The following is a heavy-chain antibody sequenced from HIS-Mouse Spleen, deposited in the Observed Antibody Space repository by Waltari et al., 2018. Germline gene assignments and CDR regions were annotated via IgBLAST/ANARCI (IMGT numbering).Heavy chain of an antibody. J-gene: IGHJ4*02. V-gene: IGHV4-39*07. CDR1: GGSISSSSYY. CDR3: ARDRGSSWYFDY. D-gene: IGHD6-13*01. Sequence: QLQLQESGPGLVKPSETLSLTCTVSGGSISSSSYYWGWIRQPPGKGLEWIGSIYYSGSTYYNPSLKSRVTISVDTSKNQFSLKLSSVTAADTAVYYCARDRGSSWYFDYWGQGTLVTVSS. CDR2: IYYSGST.